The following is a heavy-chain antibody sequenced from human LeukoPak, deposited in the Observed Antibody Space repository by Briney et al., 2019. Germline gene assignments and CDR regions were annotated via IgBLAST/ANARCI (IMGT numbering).Heavy chain of an antibody. J-gene: IGHJ4*02. Sequence: PGGSLRLSCAASGFTFSNYDMGWVRQAPGKGLEWVSSISTTSDYIYYAGSVKGRFTVSRDNAKNSLFLQMNSLRAEDTAVYYCARGVGVTIRTSNFDYWGQGTLVTASS. D-gene: IGHD1-26*01. V-gene: IGHV3-21*01. CDR2: ISTTSDYI. CDR3: ARGVGVTIRTSNFDY. CDR1: GFTFSNYD.